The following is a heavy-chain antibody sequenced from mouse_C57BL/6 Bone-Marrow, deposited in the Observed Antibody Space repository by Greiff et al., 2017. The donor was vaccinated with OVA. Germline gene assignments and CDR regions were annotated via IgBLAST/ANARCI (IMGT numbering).Heavy chain of an antibody. J-gene: IGHJ2*01. V-gene: IGHV2-2*01. CDR1: GFSLTSYG. CDR2: IWSGGST. Sequence: VKLMESGPGLVQPSQSLSITCTVSGFSLTSYGVHWVRQSPGKGLEWLGVIWSGGSTDNNAAFISRQSISKDNSKSQIFFKMNSLQAYDTAIYYCARNKKEDYFDYWGQGTTLTVSS. CDR3: ARNKKEDYFDY.